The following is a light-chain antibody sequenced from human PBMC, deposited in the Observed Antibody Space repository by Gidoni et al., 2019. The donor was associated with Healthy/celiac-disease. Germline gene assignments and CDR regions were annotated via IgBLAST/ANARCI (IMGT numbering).Light chain of an antibody. CDR2: KAS. Sequence: DSQMTQSPSTLSASVGDRVTITCRASQRISSWLAWYQQKPGKAPKLLLYKASSLESGVPSRFSGSGSGTEFTLTISSLQPDDFATYYCQQYNSYWTFGQGTKVEIK. V-gene: IGKV1-5*03. J-gene: IGKJ1*01. CDR1: QRISSW. CDR3: QQYNSYWT.